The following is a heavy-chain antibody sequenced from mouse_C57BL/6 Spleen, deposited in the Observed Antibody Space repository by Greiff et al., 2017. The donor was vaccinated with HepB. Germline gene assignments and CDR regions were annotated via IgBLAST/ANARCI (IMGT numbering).Heavy chain of an antibody. CDR3: ARYPYYYGSKGGYFDV. V-gene: IGHV1-53*01. CDR1: GYTFTSYW. J-gene: IGHJ1*03. CDR2: INPSNGGT. D-gene: IGHD1-1*01. Sequence: QVQLKQPGTELVKPGASVKLSCKASGYTFTSYWMHWVKQRPGQGLEWIGNINPSNGGTNYNEKFKSKATLTVDKSSSTAYMQLSSLTSEDSAVYYCARYPYYYGSKGGYFDVWGTGTTVTVSS.